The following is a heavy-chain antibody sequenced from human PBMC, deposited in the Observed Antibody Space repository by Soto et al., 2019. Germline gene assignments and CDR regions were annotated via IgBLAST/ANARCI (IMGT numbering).Heavy chain of an antibody. CDR3: ARARGDYGDSCDY. CDR1: GGSFSGYY. CDR2: INHSGST. Sequence: PSETLSLTCAVYGGSFSGYYWSWIRQPPGKGLEWIGEINHSGSTNYNPSLKSRVTISVDTSKNQFSLKLSSVTAADTAVYYCARARGDYGDSCDYWGQGTLVTVSS. J-gene: IGHJ4*02. D-gene: IGHD4-17*01. V-gene: IGHV4-34*01.